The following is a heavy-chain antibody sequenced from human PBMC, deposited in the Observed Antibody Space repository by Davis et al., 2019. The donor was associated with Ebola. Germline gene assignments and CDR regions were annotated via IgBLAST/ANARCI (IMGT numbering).Heavy chain of an antibody. V-gene: IGHV4-61*09. CDR1: GGSISSGSYY. D-gene: IGHD6-13*01. J-gene: IGHJ5*02. Sequence: PSETLSLTCTVSGGSISSGSYYWSWIRQPAGKGLEWIGHIYTSGSTNYNPSLKSRVTISVDTSKNQFSLKLSSVTAADTAVYYCARDDSSSWNPYWFDPWGQGTLVTVSS. CDR3: ARDDSSSWNPYWFDP. CDR2: IYTSGST.